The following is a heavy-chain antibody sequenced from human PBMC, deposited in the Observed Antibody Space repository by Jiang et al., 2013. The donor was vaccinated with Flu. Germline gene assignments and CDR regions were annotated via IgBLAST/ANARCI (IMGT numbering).Heavy chain of an antibody. V-gene: IGHV1-46*01. CDR2: INPSGGST. D-gene: IGHD3-22*01. CDR3: ARVVGIYYFDY. J-gene: IGHJ4*02. CDR1: TSYY. Sequence: TSYYMHWVRQAPGQGLEWMGIINPSGGSTSYAQKFQGRVTMTRDTSTSTVYMELSSLRSEDTAVYYCARVVGIYYFDYWGQGTLVTVSS.